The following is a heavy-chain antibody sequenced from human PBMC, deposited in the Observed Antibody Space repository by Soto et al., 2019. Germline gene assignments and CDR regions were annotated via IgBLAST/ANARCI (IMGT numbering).Heavy chain of an antibody. CDR2: IWYDGSNK. CDR1: GFTFSSYG. CDR3: ARDTLYYYGMDV. J-gene: IGHJ6*02. Sequence: QVQLVESGGGVVQPGRSLRLSGAASGFTFSSYGMHWVRQAPGKGLEWVAVIWYDGSNKYYADSVKGRFTISRDNSKNTLYLQMNSLRAEDTAVYYCARDTLYYYGMDVWGQGTTGTVSS. V-gene: IGHV3-33*01.